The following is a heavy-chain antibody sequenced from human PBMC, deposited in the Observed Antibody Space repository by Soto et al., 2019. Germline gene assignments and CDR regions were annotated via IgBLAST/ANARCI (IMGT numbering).Heavy chain of an antibody. V-gene: IGHV4-34*01. Sequence: SETLSLTSAVYGGSFSGYYRSWIRQPPGKGLEWIGEINHTGSTLYNSSLKSRVTISVDMSKNQFSLTLNSVTAADTAVYYCERSEILYSIRRAGGWFDAWGQGTPVT. CDR1: GGSFSGYY. D-gene: IGHD2-8*01. CDR2: INHTGST. CDR3: ERSEILYSIRRAGGWFDA. J-gene: IGHJ5*02.